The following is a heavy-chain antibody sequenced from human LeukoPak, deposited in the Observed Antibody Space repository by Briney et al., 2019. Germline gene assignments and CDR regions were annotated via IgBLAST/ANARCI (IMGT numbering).Heavy chain of an antibody. J-gene: IGHJ4*02. CDR1: GFTFSTYW. Sequence: GGSLRLSCAASGFTFSTYWMHWVRQGPGKGLVWVSRINPDGSGTSYADSVKGRFTISRDNAKNTLFLQMNSLRAEDTAVYYCALDSGSGSYSGYWGQGALVTVSS. CDR2: INPDGSGT. D-gene: IGHD3-10*01. CDR3: ALDSGSGSYSGY. V-gene: IGHV3-74*01.